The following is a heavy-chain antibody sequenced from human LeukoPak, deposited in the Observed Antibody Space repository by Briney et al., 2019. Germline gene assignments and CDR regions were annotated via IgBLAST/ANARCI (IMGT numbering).Heavy chain of an antibody. D-gene: IGHD3-22*01. CDR3: AGLRYYYDSSGPYYFDY. Sequence: PSQTLSLTCTVSGGSISSGSYYWSWIRQPAGKGLEWIGRIYTSGSTNYNPSLKGRVTISVDTSKNRFSLKLSSVTAADTAVYYCAGLRYYYDSSGPYYFDYWGQGTLVTVSS. CDR1: GGSISSGSYY. J-gene: IGHJ4*02. V-gene: IGHV4-61*02. CDR2: IYTSGST.